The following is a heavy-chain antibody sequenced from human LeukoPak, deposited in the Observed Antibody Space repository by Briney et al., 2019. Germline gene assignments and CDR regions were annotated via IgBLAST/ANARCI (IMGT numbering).Heavy chain of an antibody. CDR1: GFTFTTYD. V-gene: IGHV3-30*02. D-gene: IGHD1-26*01. Sequence: GGSLRLSCGASGFTFTTYDMHWVRQAPGKGLEWVSFIRYDGSNKYYVDSVKGRFTISRDNSKNTVFLQMNSLRAEDTAVYYCAKPSGSGFDYWGQGTLVTVSS. J-gene: IGHJ4*02. CDR3: AKPSGSGFDY. CDR2: IRYDGSNK.